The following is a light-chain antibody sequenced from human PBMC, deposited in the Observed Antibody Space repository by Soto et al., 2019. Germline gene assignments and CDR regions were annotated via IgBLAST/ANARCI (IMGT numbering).Light chain of an antibody. CDR1: QSVSSY. CDR2: DAS. J-gene: IGKJ5*01. Sequence: EIVLTQSPATLSLSPGERATLSCRASQSVSSYLAWYQQKPGQAPRLLIYDASNRATGIPARFSGSGSGTEFTLTISSLQSEDFAVYYCQQYSKWPPITFGQGTRLEI. CDR3: QQYSKWPPIT. V-gene: IGKV3-11*01.